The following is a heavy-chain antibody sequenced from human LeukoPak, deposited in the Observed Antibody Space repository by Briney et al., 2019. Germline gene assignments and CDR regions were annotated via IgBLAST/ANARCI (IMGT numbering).Heavy chain of an antibody. V-gene: IGHV3-48*03. CDR2: ISSSGRTM. CDR3: ARGAVGIDY. Sequence: GGSLRLSCAASGFTFRSYEMNWVRQAPGKGLEWVSYISSSGRTMYYADSVKGRFTISKDNAKNSLYLQMNSLRAEDTAVYYCARGAVGIDYWGQGTLVTVSS. D-gene: IGHD2-15*01. CDR1: GFTFRSYE. J-gene: IGHJ4*02.